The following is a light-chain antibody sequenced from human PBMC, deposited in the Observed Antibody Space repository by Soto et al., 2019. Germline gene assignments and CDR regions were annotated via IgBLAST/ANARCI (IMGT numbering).Light chain of an antibody. CDR1: SSDVGSYTY. Sequence: QALLTQPASVFGSPGQLDGLSCTGTSSDVGSYTYVSWYQQHPGKAPKLMIFDVSNRPSGVSDRFSGSKSGNTASLTISGLQADDEADYYCSSYTISSTYVFGTGTKVTVL. CDR3: SSYTISSTYV. CDR2: DVS. V-gene: IGLV2-14*01. J-gene: IGLJ1*01.